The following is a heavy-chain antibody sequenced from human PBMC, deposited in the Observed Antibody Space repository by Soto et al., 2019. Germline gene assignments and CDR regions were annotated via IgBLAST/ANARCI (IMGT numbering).Heavy chain of an antibody. CDR1: GYTFTGQY. CDR2: INPDSGDT. Sequence: ASVKVSCKASGYTFTGQYMHWVRQAPGQGLEWMGWINPDSGDTKYAQKFQGRVTMTRDTSISTVYMELRRLKSDDTAVYYCARDRGNMVAIFHHYYGMDVWGQGTTVTVSS. V-gene: IGHV1-2*02. D-gene: IGHD3-3*02. CDR3: ARDRGNMVAIFHHYYGMDV. J-gene: IGHJ6*02.